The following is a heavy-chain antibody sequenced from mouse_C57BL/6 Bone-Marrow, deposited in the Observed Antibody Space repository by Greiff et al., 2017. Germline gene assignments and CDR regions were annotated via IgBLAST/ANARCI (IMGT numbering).Heavy chain of an antibody. Sequence: EVQLQQSGAELVRPGASVKLSCTASGFNIKDDYMHWVKQRPEQGLEWIGWIDPENGDTEYASKFQGKATITADTSSNTSYLQLSSLTSEDTAVYYCTTGEGTTVVAEGLPYYFDYWGQGTTLTGSS. CDR3: TTGEGTTVVAEGLPYYFDY. CDR2: IDPENGDT. V-gene: IGHV14-4*01. D-gene: IGHD1-1*01. J-gene: IGHJ2*01. CDR1: GFNIKDDY.